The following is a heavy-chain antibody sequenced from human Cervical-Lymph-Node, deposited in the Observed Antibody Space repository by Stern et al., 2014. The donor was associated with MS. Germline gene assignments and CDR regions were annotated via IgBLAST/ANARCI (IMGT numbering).Heavy chain of an antibody. CDR1: GYTFTSYY. J-gene: IGHJ4*02. V-gene: IGHV1-46*01. CDR3: ARDLALDY. CDR2: IKPSGGST. Sequence: QVQLVQSGAEVKKPGASVKVSCKASGYTFTSYYIHWVRQAPGQGLECMGIIKPSGGSTSYAQKLQGRVTITRDTSASTAYMELSSLTSDDTAVYYCARDLALDYWGQGTLVTVSS.